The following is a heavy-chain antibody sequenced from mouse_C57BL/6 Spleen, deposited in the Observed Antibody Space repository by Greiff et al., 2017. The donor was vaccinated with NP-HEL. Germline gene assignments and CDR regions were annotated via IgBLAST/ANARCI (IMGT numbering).Heavy chain of an antibody. D-gene: IGHD4-1*01. V-gene: IGHV5-9*01. J-gene: IGHJ4*01. CDR1: GFTFSSYT. CDR3: AREKETGYAMDY. CDR2: ISGGGGGNT. Sequence: DVMLVESGGGLVKPGGSLKLSCAASGFTFSSYTMSWVRQTPEKRLEWVATISGGGGGNTYYPDSVKGRFTISRDNAKNTLYLQMSSLRSEDTALYYCAREKETGYAMDYWGQGTSVTVSS.